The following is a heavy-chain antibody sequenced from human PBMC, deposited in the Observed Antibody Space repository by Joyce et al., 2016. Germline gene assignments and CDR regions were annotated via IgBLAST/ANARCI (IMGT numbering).Heavy chain of an antibody. CDR1: GYSINRGYY. CDR3: ARDSYYDNSGDYFWWFDP. D-gene: IGHD3-22*01. Sequence: QVQLQESGPGLVKPSETLSLTCDVSGYSINRGYYWGWFRQPPGKGLEWIGSISHSGSTYYTPSLKGRVTISVDTSKNQFSLNLNSVTATDSAVYYCARDSYYDNSGDYFWWFDPWGQGTLVTVSS. V-gene: IGHV4-38-2*02. CDR2: ISHSGST. J-gene: IGHJ5*02.